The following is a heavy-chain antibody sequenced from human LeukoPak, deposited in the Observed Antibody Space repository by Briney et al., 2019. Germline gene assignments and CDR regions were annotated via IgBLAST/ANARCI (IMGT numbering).Heavy chain of an antibody. CDR2: IWYDGSNK. CDR1: GFTFSSYG. D-gene: IGHD2-2*01. V-gene: IGHV3-33*01. Sequence: GGSLRLSCAASGFTFSSYGMHWVRQAPGKGLEWVAVIWYDGSNKYYADSVKGRFTISRDNSKNTLYLQMNSLRAEDTAVYYCARDPTSDIYCSSTSCSHNRYYYMDVWGKGTTVTVSS. J-gene: IGHJ6*03. CDR3: ARDPTSDIYCSSTSCSHNRYYYMDV.